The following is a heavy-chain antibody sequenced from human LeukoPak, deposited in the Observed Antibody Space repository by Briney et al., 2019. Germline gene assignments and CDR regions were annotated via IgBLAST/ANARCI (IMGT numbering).Heavy chain of an antibody. CDR3: ARRGIGLVMDY. CDR2: IYYSGST. J-gene: IGHJ4*02. D-gene: IGHD3-9*01. Sequence: SETLSLTCTVAGGSINNFYWSWIRQPPGKGLEWIGYIYYSGSTNYNPSLKSRVTISVDPSKNQFSLRLSSVTAADTAVYYCARRGIGLVMDYWGQGTLVTVSS. CDR1: GGSINNFY. V-gene: IGHV4-59*01.